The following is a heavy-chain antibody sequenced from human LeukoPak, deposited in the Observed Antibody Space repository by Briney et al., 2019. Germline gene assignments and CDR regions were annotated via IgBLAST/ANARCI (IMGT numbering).Heavy chain of an antibody. CDR1: GYSFTSYW. D-gene: IGHD2-15*01. V-gene: IGHV5-51*01. Sequence: GESLKISCKGSGYSFTSYWIAWVRQMPGKGLEWMGIVYPGDSDTRYSPSFQGQVTISVDKSLSTAYLQWNSLKASDTATFYCARRGYCSGDGCFSHAFDIWGQGTVVTVSS. J-gene: IGHJ3*02. CDR3: ARRGYCSGDGCFSHAFDI. CDR2: VYPGDSDT.